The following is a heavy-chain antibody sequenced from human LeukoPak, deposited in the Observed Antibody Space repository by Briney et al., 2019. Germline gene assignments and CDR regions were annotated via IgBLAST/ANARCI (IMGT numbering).Heavy chain of an antibody. V-gene: IGHV3-74*01. J-gene: IGHJ6*03. CDR2: INSDGSST. D-gene: IGHD1-26*01. CDR1: GFTFSSYW. CDR3: ARVYSGSYYSSYYYYYMDV. Sequence: PGGSLRLSCAASGFTFSSYWMHWVRQAPGKGLVWVSRINSDGSSTSYADSVKGRFTISRDNAKNSLYLQMNSLRAEDTAVYYCARVYSGSYYSSYYYYYMDVWGKGTTVTVSS.